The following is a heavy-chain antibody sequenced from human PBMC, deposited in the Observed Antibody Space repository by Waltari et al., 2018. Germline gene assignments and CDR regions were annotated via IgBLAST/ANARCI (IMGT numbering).Heavy chain of an antibody. V-gene: IGHV4-34*01. J-gene: IGHJ4*02. CDR2: INYSGNS. CDR3: ARRVRVVYYFDL. CDR1: AGSLTDHY. D-gene: IGHD2-8*02. Sequence: QVQLKQWGAGLLKPSETLSLTCAGYAGSLTDHYWSWTRPSPGKGPERIGEINYSGNSNFNPSLSSRVTISADSSKNQFSLKLRSVTAADTAVYFCARRVRVVYYFDLWGQGTLVTVSS.